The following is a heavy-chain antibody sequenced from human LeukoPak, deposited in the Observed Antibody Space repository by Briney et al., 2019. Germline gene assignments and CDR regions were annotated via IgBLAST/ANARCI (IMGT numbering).Heavy chain of an antibody. CDR3: AKGGASVTRYVDY. CDR1: GFTCSSYS. D-gene: IGHD4-17*01. Sequence: GRSLRLSCAASGFTCSSYSMQWVRQTPGKGLEWVGIMSNSGENTFYGEAVKGRFTISRGNSQNTLYLQMNSLRPEDTAVYYCAKGGASVTRYVDYWGQGTLVTVSS. CDR2: MSNSGENT. J-gene: IGHJ4*02. V-gene: IGHV3-30-3*02.